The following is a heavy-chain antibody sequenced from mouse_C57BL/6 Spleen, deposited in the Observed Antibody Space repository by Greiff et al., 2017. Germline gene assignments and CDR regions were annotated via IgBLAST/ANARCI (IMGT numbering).Heavy chain of an antibody. J-gene: IGHJ2*01. CDR1: GYAFSSYW. Sequence: VQGVESGAELVKPGASVKISCKASGYAFSSYWMNWVKQRPGKGLEWIGQIYPGDGDTNYNGKFKGKATLTADKSSSTAYMQLSSLTSEDSAVYFCARYLSYDYDSYYFDYWGQGTTLTVSS. V-gene: IGHV1-80*01. CDR3: ARYLSYDYDSYYFDY. CDR2: IYPGDGDT. D-gene: IGHD2-4*01.